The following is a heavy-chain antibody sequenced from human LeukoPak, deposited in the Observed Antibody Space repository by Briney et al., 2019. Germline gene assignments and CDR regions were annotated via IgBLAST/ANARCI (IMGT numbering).Heavy chain of an antibody. CDR2: IYDSGST. J-gene: IGHJ4*02. V-gene: IGHV4-39*01. CDR1: GGSIRSSYYY. Sequence: SETLSLTCTVSGGSIRSSYYYWGWIRQPPGKGLEWIGSIYDSGSTYYNPSLKSRVTISVDTSKDQFSLKLNSVTAADTAVYYCARGQVRPTYDFWSGYYRGYFDYWGQGTLVTVSS. CDR3: ARGQVRPTYDFWSGYYRGYFDY. D-gene: IGHD3-3*01.